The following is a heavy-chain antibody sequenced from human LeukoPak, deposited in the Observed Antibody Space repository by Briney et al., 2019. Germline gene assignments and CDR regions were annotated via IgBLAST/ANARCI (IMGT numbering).Heavy chain of an antibody. V-gene: IGHV4-34*01. J-gene: IGHJ5*02. CDR1: GGSFSGYY. CDR2: INHSGST. Sequence: SETLSLTCAVYGGSFSGYYWSWIRQPPGKGLEWIGEINHSGSTNYNPSLKSRVTISVDTSKNQFSLKLSSVTAADTAVYYCARRGYCSGGSCYLRSSWFDPWGQGTLVTVSS. CDR3: ARRGYCSGGSCYLRSSWFDP. D-gene: IGHD2-15*01.